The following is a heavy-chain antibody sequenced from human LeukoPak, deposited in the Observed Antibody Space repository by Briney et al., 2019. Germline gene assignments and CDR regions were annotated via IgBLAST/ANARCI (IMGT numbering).Heavy chain of an antibody. D-gene: IGHD3-22*01. CDR2: IWYDGSNK. V-gene: IGHV3-33*01. CDR3: ARDSSGYQ. CDR1: GFTFSSYG. J-gene: IGHJ4*02. Sequence: GRSLRLSCAASGFTFSSYGMHWVRQAPGKGLEWVAVIWYDGSNKYYADSVKGRFTISRDNAKNSLYLEMNSLRVEDTAVYYCARDSSGYQWGQGTLVTVSS.